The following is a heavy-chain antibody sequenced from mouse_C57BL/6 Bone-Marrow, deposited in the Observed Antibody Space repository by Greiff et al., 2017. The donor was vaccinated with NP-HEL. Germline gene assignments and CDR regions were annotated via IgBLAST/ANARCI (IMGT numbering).Heavy chain of an antibody. CDR1: GYTFTSYW. J-gene: IGHJ1*03. Sequence: EVQLQQSGTVLARPGASVKMSCRTSGYTFTSYWMHWVKQRPGQGLEWIGAIYPGNSDTSYNQKFKGKAKLTAVTSASTAYMELSSLTNEDSAVYYCTIYSNSWYFDVWGTGTTVTVSS. CDR2: IYPGNSDT. CDR3: TIYSNSWYFDV. V-gene: IGHV1-5*01. D-gene: IGHD2-5*01.